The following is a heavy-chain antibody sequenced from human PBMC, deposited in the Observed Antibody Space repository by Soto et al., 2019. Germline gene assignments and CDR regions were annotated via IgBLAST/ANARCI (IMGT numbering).Heavy chain of an antibody. CDR1: GYSFTSYW. CDR2: IYPGDSDT. D-gene: IGHD3-9*01. CDR3: ARLGYYDILTGYFDP. V-gene: IGHV5-51*01. Sequence: PXESLKVSCQCSGYSFTSYWIGWVLQMPGKGLEWMGIIYPGDSDTRYSPSFQGQVTISADKSISTAYLQWSSLKASDTAMYYCARLGYYDILTGYFDPWGQGTRVTVSS. J-gene: IGHJ5*02.